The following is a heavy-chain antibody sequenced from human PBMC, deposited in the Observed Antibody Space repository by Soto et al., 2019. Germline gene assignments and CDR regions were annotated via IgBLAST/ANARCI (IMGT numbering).Heavy chain of an antibody. CDR1: GVSITNYH. J-gene: IGHJ4*02. V-gene: IGHV4-59*01. D-gene: IGHD1-20*01. Sequence: SETLSLSRSVSGVSITNYHWTWFRHSPGKGLEWIGYVYHTGNTYYNPSLRSRVTISLDTSKNQVSLRLRSVTAADTAVYYCAREQYNWKLWGQGTLVTVS. CDR3: AREQYNWKL. CDR2: VYHTGNT.